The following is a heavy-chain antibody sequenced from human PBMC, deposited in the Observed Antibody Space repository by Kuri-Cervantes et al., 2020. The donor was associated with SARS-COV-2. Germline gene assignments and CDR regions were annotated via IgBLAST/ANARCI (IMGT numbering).Heavy chain of an antibody. D-gene: IGHD2-2*02. J-gene: IGHJ6*03. CDR1: GATFSTYG. Sequence: SVKVSCKASGATFSTYGFSWVRQAPGQGLEWMGGIIPIFGTANHAQKFQGRVTITADESTSTAYMELSSLRSEGTAVYYCARGDCSSTSCYKSYYYYYMDVWGKGTTVTVSS. CDR2: IIPIFGTA. CDR3: ARGDCSSTSCYKSYYYYYMDV. V-gene: IGHV1-69*13.